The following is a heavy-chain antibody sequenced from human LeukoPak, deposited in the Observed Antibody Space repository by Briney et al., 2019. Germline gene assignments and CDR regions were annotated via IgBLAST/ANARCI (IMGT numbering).Heavy chain of an antibody. V-gene: IGHV5-51*01. CDR1: GYSFTSYW. CDR3: ASPKPTGSSWYRAPPTY. D-gene: IGHD6-13*01. Sequence: GESLKVSCKGSGYSFTSYWIGWVRQMPGKGLEWMGIIYPGDSDTRYSPSFQGQVTISADKSISTAYLQWSSLKASDTAVYYCASPKPTGSSWYRAPPTYWGQGTLVTVSS. J-gene: IGHJ4*02. CDR2: IYPGDSDT.